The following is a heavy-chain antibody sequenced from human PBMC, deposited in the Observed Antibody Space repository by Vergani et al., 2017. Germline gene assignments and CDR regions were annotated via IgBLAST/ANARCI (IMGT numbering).Heavy chain of an antibody. CDR2: IYYSGST. D-gene: IGHD2-15*01. CDR3: ARNASVGGFDY. Sequence: QVQLQESGPGLVKPSQTLSLTCTVSGGSISSGGYYWSWLRQHPGKGLEWIGYIYYSGSTYYNPSLKSRVTISVEPSKNQFSLKLSSVTAADTAVYYCARNASVGGFDYWGQGTLVTVSS. J-gene: IGHJ4*02. V-gene: IGHV4-31*03. CDR1: GGSISSGGYY.